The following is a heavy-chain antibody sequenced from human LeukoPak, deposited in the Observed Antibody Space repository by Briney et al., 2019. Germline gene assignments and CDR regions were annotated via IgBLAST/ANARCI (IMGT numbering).Heavy chain of an antibody. J-gene: IGHJ4*02. V-gene: IGHV4-39*07. CDR1: GGSISSSNSY. CDR2: IYSSGRT. D-gene: IGHD1-26*01. Sequence: PSETLSLTCAVSGGSISSSNSYWGWIRQSPGTGLEWIGNIYSSGRTNYNPSLGSRVTISIDTSENQFSLMLSSVTAADTAVYYCARKREGPTTGIDCWGQGTLVTVSS. CDR3: ARKREGPTTGIDC.